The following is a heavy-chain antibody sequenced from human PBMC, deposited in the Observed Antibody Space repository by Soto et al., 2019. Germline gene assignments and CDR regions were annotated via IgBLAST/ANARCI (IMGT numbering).Heavy chain of an antibody. J-gene: IGHJ6*02. D-gene: IGHD4-17*01. CDR2: ISAYNGNT. Sequence: ASVKVSCKASGYTFTSYGISWVRQAPGQGLEWMGWISAYNGNTNYAQKLQGRVTMTTDTSTSTAYMELRSLRSDDTAVYYCARDRYPIYGDCVGGYYYYGMDVWGQGTTVTVSS. CDR1: GYTFTSYG. CDR3: ARDRYPIYGDCVGGYYYYGMDV. V-gene: IGHV1-18*04.